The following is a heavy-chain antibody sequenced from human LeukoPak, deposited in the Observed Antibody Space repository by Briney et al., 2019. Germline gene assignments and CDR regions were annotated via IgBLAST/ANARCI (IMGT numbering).Heavy chain of an antibody. Sequence: GGSLRLSCAASGFTFSSYGMHWVRQAPGKGLEGVAVISYDGSNKYYADSVKGRFTISRDNSKNTLYLQMNSLRAEDTAVYYCAKELITFGGVIVTPFDYWGQGTLVTVSS. V-gene: IGHV3-30*18. D-gene: IGHD3-16*02. CDR3: AKELITFGGVIVTPFDY. CDR1: GFTFSSYG. J-gene: IGHJ4*02. CDR2: ISYDGSNK.